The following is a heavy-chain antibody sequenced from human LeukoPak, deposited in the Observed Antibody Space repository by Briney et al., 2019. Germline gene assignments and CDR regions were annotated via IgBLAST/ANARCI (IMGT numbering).Heavy chain of an antibody. D-gene: IGHD6-19*01. CDR3: AKDRMEQWLASFLDY. V-gene: IGHV3-30-3*01. Sequence: PGGSLRLSCAASGFTFSSHAMVWVRQAPGKGLEWVSFISYDGSNKVHADSVKGRFTISRDNSKNTLYLQMNSLRAEDTAVYYCAKDRMEQWLASFLDYWGQGTLVTVSS. CDR1: GFTFSSHA. CDR2: ISYDGSNK. J-gene: IGHJ4*02.